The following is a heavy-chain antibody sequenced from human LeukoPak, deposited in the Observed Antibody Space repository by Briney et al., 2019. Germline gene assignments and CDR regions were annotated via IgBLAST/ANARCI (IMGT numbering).Heavy chain of an antibody. D-gene: IGHD3-16*01. J-gene: IGHJ4*02. Sequence: ASVKVSCKASGGTFSSYAISWVRQAPGKGLEWMGGFDPEDGETIYAQKFQGRVSMTEDTSTDTAYMELSSLRSEDTAVYYCATGPHYDYVWGSYEDWGQGTLVTVSS. CDR2: FDPEDGET. V-gene: IGHV1-24*01. CDR1: GGTFSSYA. CDR3: ATGPHYDYVWGSYED.